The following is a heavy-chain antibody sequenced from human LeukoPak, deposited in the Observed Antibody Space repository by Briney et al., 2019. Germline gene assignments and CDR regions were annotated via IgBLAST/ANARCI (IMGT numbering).Heavy chain of an antibody. J-gene: IGHJ4*02. Sequence: PGGSLRPSCVASGISFSSYWMAWVGQAPGKGLEWVANIKYDGTHKFYADSVKGRFTISRDNAKNSLFLEMNSLRADDTAVYFCASSHDSSGNDWGQGTLVTVSS. D-gene: IGHD3-22*01. CDR1: GISFSSYW. V-gene: IGHV3-7*01. CDR3: ASSHDSSGND. CDR2: IKYDGTHK.